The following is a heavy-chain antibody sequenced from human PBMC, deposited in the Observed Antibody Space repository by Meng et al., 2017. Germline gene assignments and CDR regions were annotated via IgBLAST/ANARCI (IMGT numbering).Heavy chain of an antibody. CDR2: IYSGGST. CDR1: GFTVSSNY. CDR3: ARIRYYGMDV. Sequence: GESLKISCAASGFTVSSNYMSWVRQAPGKGLEWVSVIYSGGSTYYADSVKGRFTISRDNSKNTLYLQMNSLRAEDTAMYYCARIRYYGMDVWGQGTTVTVSS. V-gene: IGHV3-66*02. J-gene: IGHJ6*02.